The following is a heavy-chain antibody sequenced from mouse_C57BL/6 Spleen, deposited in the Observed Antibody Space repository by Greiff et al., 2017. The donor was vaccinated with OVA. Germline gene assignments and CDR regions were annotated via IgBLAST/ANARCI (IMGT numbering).Heavy chain of an antibody. V-gene: IGHV3-6*01. D-gene: IGHD3-3*01. CDR1: GYSITSGYY. Sequence: EVQLQESGPGLVKPSPSLSLTCSVTGYSITSGYYWNWIRQFPGNQLEWMGYISYNGRNNYNPSLKNRISTTRDTSKNQFCLKLNSVTTEDSATYYCARAGTRAMDYWGKGTSVTVSS. J-gene: IGHJ4*01. CDR2: ISYNGRN. CDR3: ARAGTRAMDY.